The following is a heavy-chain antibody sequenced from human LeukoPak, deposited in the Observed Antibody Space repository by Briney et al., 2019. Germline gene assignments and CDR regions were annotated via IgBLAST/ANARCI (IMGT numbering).Heavy chain of an antibody. CDR3: ARDLSYDSSGWVNWFDP. CDR2: ISAYNGNT. J-gene: IGHJ5*02. D-gene: IGHD3-22*01. Sequence: WASVKVSCKASGYTFTSYGISWVRQAPGQGLEWMGWISAYNGNTNYAQKLQGRVTMTTDTSTSTAYMELRSLRSDDTAVYYCARDLSYDSSGWVNWFDPWGQGTLVTVSS. CDR1: GYTFTSYG. V-gene: IGHV1-18*01.